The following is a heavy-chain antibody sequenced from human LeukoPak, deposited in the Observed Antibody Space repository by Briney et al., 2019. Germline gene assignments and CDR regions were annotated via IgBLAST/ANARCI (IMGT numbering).Heavy chain of an antibody. J-gene: IGHJ6*02. CDR1: GFTFSSYG. V-gene: IGHV3-30*18. CDR2: ISYDGSNK. Sequence: PGGSLRLSCAASGFTFSSYGMHWVRQAPGKGLEWVAVISYDGSNKYYADSVKGRFTISRGNAKNSLYLQMNSLRAEDTAVYYCAKNQIAAAKSRETPPRYGLDVWGQGTTVTVSS. D-gene: IGHD6-13*01. CDR3: AKNQIAAAKSRETPPRYGLDV.